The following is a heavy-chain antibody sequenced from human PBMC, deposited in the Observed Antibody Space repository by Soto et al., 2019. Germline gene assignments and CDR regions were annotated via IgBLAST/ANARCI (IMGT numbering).Heavy chain of an antibody. CDR1: GFNFHDYT. D-gene: IGHD6-25*01. Sequence: SGGSLRLSCAASGFNFHDYTIHWVRQSPGKGLEWVSFITWDGGSIYYADSVKGRFTISRDNSKNSLTLEMNSLRSEDSGVYYCAKGGFGGYGMDVWGQGTTVTVSS. CDR2: ITWDGGSI. CDR3: AKGGFGGYGMDV. V-gene: IGHV3-43*01. J-gene: IGHJ6*02.